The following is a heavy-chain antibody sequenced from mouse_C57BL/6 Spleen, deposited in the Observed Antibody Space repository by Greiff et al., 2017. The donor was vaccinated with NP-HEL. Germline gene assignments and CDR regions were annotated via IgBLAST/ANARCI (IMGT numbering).Heavy chain of an antibody. Sequence: QVQLQQPGAELVKPGASVKLSCKASGYTFTSYWMHWVKQRPGQGLEWIGMIHPNSGSTNYNEKFKSKATLTVDKSSSTAYMQLSSLTSEDSAVYYCSRPRYYDYDDYYAMDYWGQGTSVTVSS. V-gene: IGHV1-64*01. J-gene: IGHJ4*01. CDR3: SRPRYYDYDDYYAMDY. D-gene: IGHD2-4*01. CDR1: GYTFTSYW. CDR2: IHPNSGST.